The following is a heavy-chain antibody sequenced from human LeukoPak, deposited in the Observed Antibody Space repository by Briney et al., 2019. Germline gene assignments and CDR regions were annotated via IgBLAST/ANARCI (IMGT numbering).Heavy chain of an antibody. CDR1: GYTFTGYY. D-gene: IGHD3-22*01. J-gene: IGHJ3*02. V-gene: IGHV1-2*02. Sequence: GASVKVSCKASGYTFTGYYMHWVRQAPGQGLEWMGWINPNSDGTNYAQKFQGRVTMTRDTSISTAYMELSRLRSDDTAVYYCAREESDYYDRTAPLDIWGQGTMVTVSS. CDR2: INPNSDGT. CDR3: AREESDYYDRTAPLDI.